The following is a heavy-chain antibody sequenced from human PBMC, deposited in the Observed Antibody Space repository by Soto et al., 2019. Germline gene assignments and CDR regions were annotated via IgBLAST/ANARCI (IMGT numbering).Heavy chain of an antibody. V-gene: IGHV1-8*01. CDR3: ARGVPADPYYYYYYMDV. D-gene: IGHD2-2*01. J-gene: IGHJ6*03. CDR2: MNPNSGNT. Sequence: ASVKVSCKASGYTFTSCDINWVRQATGQGLEWMGWMNPNSGNTGYAQKFQGRVTMTKNTSISTAYMELSSLRSEDTAVYYCARGVPADPYYYYYYMDVWGKGTTVTVSS. CDR1: GYTFTSCD.